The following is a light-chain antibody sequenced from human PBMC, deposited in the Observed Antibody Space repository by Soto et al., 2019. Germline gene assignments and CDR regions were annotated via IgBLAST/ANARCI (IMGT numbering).Light chain of an antibody. CDR2: DAS. Sequence: EIVLTQSLATLSLSPGERATLSCRASQSVSSYLAWYQQKPGQAPRLLIYDASTRATGIPARFSGSGSGTDFTLTISSLEPEDVAVYYCQQRSDWPPLTFGGGTKVEIK. CDR1: QSVSSY. V-gene: IGKV3-11*01. CDR3: QQRSDWPPLT. J-gene: IGKJ4*01.